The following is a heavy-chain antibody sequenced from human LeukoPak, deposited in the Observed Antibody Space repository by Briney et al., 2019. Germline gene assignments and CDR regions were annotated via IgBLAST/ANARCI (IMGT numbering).Heavy chain of an antibody. CDR3: ARDLSYCTITSCSYYYYGMDV. Sequence: GGSLRLSCAASGFTFSYYTMHWVRQAPGKGLEWVAVISYDGSNKYYADSVKGRFTISRDNSKNSLYLQMNSLRAEDTAVYYCARDLSYCTITSCSYYYYGMDVWGRGTAVTVSS. D-gene: IGHD2-2*01. V-gene: IGHV3-30-3*01. CDR1: GFTFSYYT. CDR2: ISYDGSNK. J-gene: IGHJ6*02.